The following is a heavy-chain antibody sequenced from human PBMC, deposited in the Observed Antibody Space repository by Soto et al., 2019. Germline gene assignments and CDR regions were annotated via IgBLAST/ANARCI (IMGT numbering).Heavy chain of an antibody. D-gene: IGHD2-2*01. CDR3: ARQGEYCCTTSCYGNDY. CDR1: GASISSYS. J-gene: IGHJ4*02. Sequence: QVQLQESGPGLVKPSETLSLTCSVSGASISSYSWSWIRQPPGKGLEWIGYIHSSGNTNYSPSLNSRVSVSVDTSKNHLSLKLSSMTAADTAVYYCARQGEYCCTTSCYGNDYWGQGTLGIVSS. V-gene: IGHV4-59*08. CDR2: IHSSGNT.